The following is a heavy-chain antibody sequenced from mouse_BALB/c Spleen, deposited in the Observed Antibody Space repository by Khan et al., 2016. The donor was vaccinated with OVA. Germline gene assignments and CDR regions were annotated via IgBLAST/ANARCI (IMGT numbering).Heavy chain of an antibody. D-gene: IGHD1-1*01. Sequence: QVQLKQSGVELAKPGASVKMSCKASGYTFTSYWMHWVKQRPGQGLEWIGYINPSTGYTEYNQRFKDKAPLTADKSSSTAYMQLSSLTTEESAVYYCANHGSSSAWLTYWGQGTLVTVSA. V-gene: IGHV1-7*01. CDR2: INPSTGYT. J-gene: IGHJ3*01. CDR3: ANHGSSSAWLTY. CDR1: GYTFTSYW.